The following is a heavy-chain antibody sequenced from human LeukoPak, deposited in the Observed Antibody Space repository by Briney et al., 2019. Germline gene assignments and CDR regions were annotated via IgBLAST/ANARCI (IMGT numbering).Heavy chain of an antibody. CDR3: ARVADIVTHYFDY. CDR2: ST. V-gene: IGHV4-30-4*01. D-gene: IGHD5-12*01. CDR1: GGSASRDDYD. J-gene: IGHJ4*02. Sequence: RPSETLSLTCTVSGGSASRDDYDWSWIRQPPGKGLEWIGWSTYYNPSPEIRFTISVDTSKNQFSLRLASVTAADTAVYYCARVADIVTHYFDYWGQGTLVTVSS.